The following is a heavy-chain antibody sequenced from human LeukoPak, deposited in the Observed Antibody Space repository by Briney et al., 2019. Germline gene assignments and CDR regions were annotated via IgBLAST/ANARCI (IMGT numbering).Heavy chain of an antibody. CDR3: ARVDSYNGAYYDFWSGYYPQPFDY. CDR1: GFTFSSYS. Sequence: GGSLRLSCAASGFTFSSYSMNWVRQAPGKGLEWVSSISSSSSYIYYADSVKGRFTISRDNAKNSLYLQMNSLRAEDTAVYYCARVDSYNGAYYDFWSGYYPQPFDYWGQGTLVTVSS. D-gene: IGHD3-3*01. V-gene: IGHV3-21*01. J-gene: IGHJ4*02. CDR2: ISSSSSYI.